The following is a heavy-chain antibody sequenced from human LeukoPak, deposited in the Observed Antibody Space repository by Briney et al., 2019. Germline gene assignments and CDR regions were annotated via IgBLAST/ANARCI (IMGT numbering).Heavy chain of an antibody. CDR2: IIPIFGTA. CDR1: GGTFISYA. J-gene: IGHJ6*03. Sequence: SVKVSCKASGGTFISYAISWVRQAPGQGLEWMGRIIPIFGTANYAQKFQGRVTITTDESTSTAYMELSSLRSEDTAVYYCARDTAMAYYMDVWGKGTTVTVSS. CDR3: ARDTAMAYYMDV. V-gene: IGHV1-69*05. D-gene: IGHD5-18*01.